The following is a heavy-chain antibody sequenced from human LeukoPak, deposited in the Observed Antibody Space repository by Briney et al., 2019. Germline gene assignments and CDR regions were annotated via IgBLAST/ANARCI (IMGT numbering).Heavy chain of an antibody. Sequence: KPSETLSLTCAVYGGSFSGYYWSWIRQPPGKGLDWIGEINHSGSTNYNPSLKSRVTISVDTSKNQFSLKLSSVTAEDTAVYYCAWELRHDAFDIWGQGTMVTVSS. CDR3: AWELRHDAFDI. D-gene: IGHD1-26*01. V-gene: IGHV4-34*01. CDR2: INHSGST. J-gene: IGHJ3*02. CDR1: GGSFSGYY.